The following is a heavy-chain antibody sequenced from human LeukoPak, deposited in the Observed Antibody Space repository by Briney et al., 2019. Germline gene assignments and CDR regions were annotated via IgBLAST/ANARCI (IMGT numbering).Heavy chain of an antibody. D-gene: IGHD2-2*01. V-gene: IGHV3-9*01. Sequence: GRSLRLSCAASGFTFDDYAMHWVRQAPGKGLEWVSGISWNSGSIGYADSVKGRFTISRDNAKNSLYLQMNSLRAEDTALYYCAKGTHYSVVPAANGYWGQGTLVTVSS. CDR3: AKGTHYSVVPAANGY. CDR1: GFTFDDYA. CDR2: ISWNSGSI. J-gene: IGHJ4*02.